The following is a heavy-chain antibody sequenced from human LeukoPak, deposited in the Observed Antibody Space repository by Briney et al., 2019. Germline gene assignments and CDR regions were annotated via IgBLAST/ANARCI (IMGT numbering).Heavy chain of an antibody. Sequence: GGSLRLSCAGSGFAFSLYAMSWVRQAPGKGLEWVSVISGSGGSTYYADPVKGRFTISRDNSKNTLYLRMNSLRAEDTAVYYCAKAIGRTVTAFDYWGQGTLVTVSS. CDR3: AKAIGRTVTAFDY. V-gene: IGHV3-23*01. CDR1: GFAFSLYA. CDR2: ISGSGGST. D-gene: IGHD4-17*01. J-gene: IGHJ4*02.